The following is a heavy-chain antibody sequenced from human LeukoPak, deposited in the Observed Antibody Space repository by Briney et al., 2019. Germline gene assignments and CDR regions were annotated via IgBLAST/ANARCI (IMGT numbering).Heavy chain of an antibody. CDR3: ARGPPPGYSSGWYSGNWFDP. V-gene: IGHV4-59*12. J-gene: IGHJ5*02. CDR1: GGSISSYY. CDR2: IYYSGST. D-gene: IGHD6-19*01. Sequence: SETLSLTCTVSGGSISSYYWSWIRQPPGKGLEWIGYIYYSGSTNYNPSLKSRVTMSVDTSKNQFSLKLSSVTAADTAVYYCARGPPPGYSSGWYSGNWFDPWGQGTLVTVSS.